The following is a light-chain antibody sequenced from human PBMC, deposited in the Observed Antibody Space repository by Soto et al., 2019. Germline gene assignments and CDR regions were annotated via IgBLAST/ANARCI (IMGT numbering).Light chain of an antibody. V-gene: IGKV1-5*03. J-gene: IGKJ1*01. CDR2: KTS. Sequence: DIHMTQSPSTLSASVGDRVPITCRASQCISIWLAWYQQKPGKAPNLLIYKTSSLETGVPSRFSSSGSGTEFTLTISSLQPDDFATYYCQHYNYYYWTFGQGTKVEIK. CDR3: QHYNYYYWT. CDR1: QCISIW.